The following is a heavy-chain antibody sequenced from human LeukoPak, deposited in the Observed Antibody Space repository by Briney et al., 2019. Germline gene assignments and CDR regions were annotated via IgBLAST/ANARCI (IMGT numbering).Heavy chain of an antibody. CDR2: ISSSGSYI. CDR1: GFTFSSYS. Sequence: GGSLRLSCAASGFTFSSYSMNWVRQAAGKGLEWVSSISSSGSYIYYADSVKGRFTICRDNAKISLDLQMNSLRAEDTAVYYCARDRSQDIVVVPAASWGQGTLVTVSS. CDR3: ARDRSQDIVVVPAAS. V-gene: IGHV3-21*01. D-gene: IGHD2-2*01. J-gene: IGHJ5*02.